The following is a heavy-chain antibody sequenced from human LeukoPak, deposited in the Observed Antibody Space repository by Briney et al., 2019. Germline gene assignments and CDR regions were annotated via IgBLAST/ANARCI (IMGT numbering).Heavy chain of an antibody. CDR3: ARQPYDSSGYYSAEYYYGLDV. Sequence: SETLSLTCTVSGYSISSGYYWGWTRQPPGKGLEWIGSIYHSGSTYYNPSLKSRVTISVDTSKNQFSLKLSSVTAADTAVYYCARQPYDSSGYYSAEYYYGLDVWGQGTTVTVSS. J-gene: IGHJ6*02. CDR1: GYSISSGYY. D-gene: IGHD3-22*01. CDR2: IYHSGST. V-gene: IGHV4-38-2*02.